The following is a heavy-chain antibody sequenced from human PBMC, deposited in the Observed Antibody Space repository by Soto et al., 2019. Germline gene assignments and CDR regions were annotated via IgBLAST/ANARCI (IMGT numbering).Heavy chain of an antibody. CDR3: VAGSPFEY. V-gene: IGHV3-15*05. D-gene: IGHD1-26*01. Sequence: PWWSLRLSSAGSRLIFGNAWVGWVRQAPGKGLEWVGRVKRKSDGETTDYAAPVTGRFTISRDDSKPTVYLQMNSLKIEDTGIYYCVAGSPFEYWGKGTLVTVSS. CDR2: VKRKSDGETT. J-gene: IGHJ4*02. CDR1: RLIFGNAW.